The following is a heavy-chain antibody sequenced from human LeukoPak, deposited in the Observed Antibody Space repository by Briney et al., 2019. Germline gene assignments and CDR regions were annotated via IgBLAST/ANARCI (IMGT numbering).Heavy chain of an antibody. J-gene: IGHJ4*02. V-gene: IGHV4-59*01. CDR2: IYYSGST. D-gene: IGHD2-2*01. Sequence: PSETLSLTCTVSGGSISSYYWSWIRQPPGKGLEWIGYIYYSGSTNYNPSLKSRVTISVDTSKNQFSLKLSSVTAADTAVYYCARMSVVVVPAAMGGGFDYWGQGTLVTVSS. CDR3: ARMSVVVVPAAMGGGFDY. CDR1: GGSISSYY.